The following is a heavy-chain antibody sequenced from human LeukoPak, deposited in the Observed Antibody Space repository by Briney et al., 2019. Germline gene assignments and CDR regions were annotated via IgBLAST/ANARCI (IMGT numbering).Heavy chain of an antibody. V-gene: IGHV4-59*08. J-gene: IGHJ6*02. CDR3: ARRRGDYGSGELDV. D-gene: IGHD3-10*01. Sequence: KPSETLSLTCSVSGGSISNYYWFWLRQPPGKGLEWIGYIYYSGSTSFNPSLKSRVTISVDTSKNQLSLKLSSVTAADTAVYYCARRRGDYGSGELDVWGQGTTVIVSS. CDR1: GGSISNYY. CDR2: IYYSGST.